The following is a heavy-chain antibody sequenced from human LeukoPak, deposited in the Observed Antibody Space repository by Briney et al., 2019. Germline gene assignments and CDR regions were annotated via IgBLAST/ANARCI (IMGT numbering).Heavy chain of an antibody. CDR3: ARGRRGSGSAFGLDV. J-gene: IGHJ6*02. CDR2: FYYSGST. Sequence: SQTLSLTCTVSGGSIRSGDYYGSWIRQPPGKGLGWVGYFYYSGSTYNNPSLKSRVTISVDTSKNQFSLKLSSVTAAGTAVYYCARGRRGSGSAFGLDVWGQGTTVTVSS. V-gene: IGHV4-30-4*08. D-gene: IGHD3-10*01. CDR1: GGSIRSGDYY.